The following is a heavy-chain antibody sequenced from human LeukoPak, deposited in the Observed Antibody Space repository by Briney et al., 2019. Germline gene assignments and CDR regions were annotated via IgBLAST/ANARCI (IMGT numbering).Heavy chain of an antibody. V-gene: IGHV1-46*01. J-gene: IGHJ4*02. CDR3: ARDFSIRDGFQMGIAYFDY. Sequence: GASVKVSCKASGYTFTSYYMHWVRQAPGQGLEWMGIINPSGGSTSYAQKFQGRVTMTRDTSTSTVHMELSSLRSEDTAVYYCARDFSIRDGFQMGIAYFDYWGQGSLVTVSS. D-gene: IGHD5-24*01. CDR1: GYTFTSYY. CDR2: INPSGGST.